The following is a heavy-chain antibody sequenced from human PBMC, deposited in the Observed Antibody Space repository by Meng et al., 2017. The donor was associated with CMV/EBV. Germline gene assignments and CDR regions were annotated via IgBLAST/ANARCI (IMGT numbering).Heavy chain of an antibody. Sequence: GESLKISCAASGFTFSGSAMHWVRQASGKGLEWVGRIRSKANSYATAYATSVKGRFTISRDDSKNTAYLQMNSLKTEDTAVYYCTVRIAVAGKIDYWGQGTLVTVSS. V-gene: IGHV3-73*01. CDR1: GFTFSGSA. CDR3: TVRIAVAGKIDY. CDR2: IRSKANSYAT. J-gene: IGHJ4*02. D-gene: IGHD6-19*01.